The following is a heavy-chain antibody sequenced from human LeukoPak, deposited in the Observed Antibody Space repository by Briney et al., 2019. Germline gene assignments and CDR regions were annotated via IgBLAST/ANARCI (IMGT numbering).Heavy chain of an antibody. CDR3: ARGTYSSSWYLEY. D-gene: IGHD6-13*01. CDR2: IYSGGST. CDR1: GFTVSSNY. J-gene: IGHJ4*02. V-gene: IGHV3-66*01. Sequence: SGGSLRLSCAASGFTVSSNYMSWVRQAPGKGLEWVSVIYSGGSTYYADSVKGRFTISRDNSKNTLYLQMNSLRAEDTAVYYCARGTYSSSWYLEYWGQGTLVTVSS.